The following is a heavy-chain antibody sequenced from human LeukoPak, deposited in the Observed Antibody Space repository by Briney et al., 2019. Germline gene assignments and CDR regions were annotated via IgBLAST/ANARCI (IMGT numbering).Heavy chain of an antibody. J-gene: IGHJ4*02. Sequence: PSETLSLTCTVSGGSLSSYYWSWVRQPAGKGLEWIGRIYSSGSTNYNPSLKSRVTMSVDTSKNQLSLNLSSVTAADTALYYCARYGYSSSAFDYWGQETLVTVSS. CDR2: IYSSGST. CDR3: ARYGYSSSAFDY. D-gene: IGHD6-13*01. V-gene: IGHV4-4*07. CDR1: GGSLSSYY.